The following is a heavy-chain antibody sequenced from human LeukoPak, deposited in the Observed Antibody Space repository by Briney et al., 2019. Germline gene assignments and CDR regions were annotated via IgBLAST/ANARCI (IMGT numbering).Heavy chain of an antibody. CDR1: GGSISSGGYY. Sequence: SETLSLTCTVSGGSISSGGYYWSWIRQPPGKGLEWIGYIYHSGSTYYNPSLKSRVTISVDRSKNQFSLKLSSVTAADTAVYYCARDTVEMATFFDYWGQGTLVTVSS. D-gene: IGHD5-24*01. V-gene: IGHV4-30-2*01. J-gene: IGHJ4*02. CDR2: IYHSGST. CDR3: ARDTVEMATFFDY.